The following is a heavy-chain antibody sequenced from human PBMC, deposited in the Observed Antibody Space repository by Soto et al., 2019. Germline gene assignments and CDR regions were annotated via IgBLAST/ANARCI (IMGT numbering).Heavy chain of an antibody. CDR3: ARETLRDAIDI. J-gene: IGHJ3*02. V-gene: IGHV3-48*03. CDR1: RFDFRSYE. Sequence: GGSLGLGCVASRFDFRSYEMNWVRQAPGKGLEWVSNIRANDESIYYADSVKGRVSVSRDNAKNSLFLEMNSLRVDDTAVYYCARETLRDAIDIWGQGTMVTVSS. CDR2: IRANDESI.